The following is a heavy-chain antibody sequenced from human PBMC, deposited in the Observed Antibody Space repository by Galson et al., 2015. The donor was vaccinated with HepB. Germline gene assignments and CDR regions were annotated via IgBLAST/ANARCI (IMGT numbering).Heavy chain of an antibody. CDR3: ARDRNRPWYDFDSSGYYGLDV. Sequence: SLRLSCAGSGFTFSSHSMHWVRPAPGKGLEWVALISYAGTNKYYADSVRGRFTISRDNSKNTLYLQMNSLKFEDAALYYCARDRNRPWYDFDSSGYYGLDVWGQGTTVSVSS. CDR1: GFTFSSHS. J-gene: IGHJ6*02. CDR2: ISYAGTNK. D-gene: IGHD3-22*01. V-gene: IGHV3-30-3*01.